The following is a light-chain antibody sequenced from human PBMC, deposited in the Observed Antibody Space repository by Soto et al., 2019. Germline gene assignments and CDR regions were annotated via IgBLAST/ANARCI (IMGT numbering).Light chain of an antibody. V-gene: IGKV3-15*01. CDR2: GAF. Sequence: EIVMTQSPATLSVSPGETATLSCRARQSVRYNLSWYQKKPSQGPRLLIYGAFTRATGIPARFSGSGSGTDFNLTISSLQSEDFAVYYCQQYKNWPPLTFGGGTKVEIK. CDR3: QQYKNWPPLT. CDR1: QSVRYN. J-gene: IGKJ4*01.